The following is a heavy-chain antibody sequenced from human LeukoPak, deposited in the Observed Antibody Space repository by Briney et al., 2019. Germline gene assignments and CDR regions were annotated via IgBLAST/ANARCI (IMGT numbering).Heavy chain of an antibody. CDR3: GSLRVLGGNTSPLDY. CDR2: IYYNGAT. J-gene: IGHJ4*02. V-gene: IGHV4-39*07. Sequence: SETLSLTCTVSGGSISSSSYYWGWVRQPPGKGLEWIGTIYYNGATYYNPSLKSRVTMSIDTSKNQFSLKLSSVTAADTAIYYWGSLRVLGGNTSPLDYGGREPLVFVSS. CDR1: GGSISSSSYY. D-gene: IGHD1-26*01.